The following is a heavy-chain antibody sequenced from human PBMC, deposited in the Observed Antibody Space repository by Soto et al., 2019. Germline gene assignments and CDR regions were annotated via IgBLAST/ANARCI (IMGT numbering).Heavy chain of an antibody. Sequence: PGGSLRLSCAASGFTFSSYGMHWVRQAPGKGLEWVAVISYDGSNKYYADSVKGRFTISRDNSKNTLYLQMNSLRAEDTAVYYCAKDAVRAAAGLFDYWGQGTLVTVSS. CDR2: ISYDGSNK. J-gene: IGHJ4*02. D-gene: IGHD6-13*01. V-gene: IGHV3-30*18. CDR3: AKDAVRAAAGLFDY. CDR1: GFTFSSYG.